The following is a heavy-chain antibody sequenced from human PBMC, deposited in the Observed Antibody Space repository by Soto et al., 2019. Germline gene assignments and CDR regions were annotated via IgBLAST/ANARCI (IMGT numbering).Heavy chain of an antibody. CDR1: GYTFTSYD. V-gene: IGHV1-3*01. J-gene: IGHJ6*03. CDR3: ARDTAAIYTGGDYDYMAV. CDR2: INAGNGNT. Sequence: QVQLVQSGAEVKKPGASVKVSCKASGYTFTSYDMHWVRQAPGQSLEWMGWINAGNGNTKYSQKFQCRVTITRDTSASTAYMELSSLRSEDTAVYYCARDTAAIYTGGDYDYMAVWGKGTTVTVSS. D-gene: IGHD2-2*01.